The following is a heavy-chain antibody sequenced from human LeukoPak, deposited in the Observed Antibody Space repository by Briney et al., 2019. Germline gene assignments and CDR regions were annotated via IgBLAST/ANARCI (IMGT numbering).Heavy chain of an antibody. Sequence: GRSLRLSCAASGFPFRSYGMHWVRQAPGKGLEWVAVISYDGSNKYYADPVKGRFTISRDNSKNTLYLQMNSLRAEDTAVYYCAKAGGSGSYPFDYWGQGTLVSVSS. J-gene: IGHJ4*02. CDR1: GFPFRSYG. D-gene: IGHD1-26*01. CDR2: ISYDGSNK. CDR3: AKAGGSGSYPFDY. V-gene: IGHV3-30*18.